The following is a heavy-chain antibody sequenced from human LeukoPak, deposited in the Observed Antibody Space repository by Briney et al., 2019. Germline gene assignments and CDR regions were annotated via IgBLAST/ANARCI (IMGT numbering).Heavy chain of an antibody. D-gene: IGHD3-3*01. CDR1: GGSTSSSNYY. Sequence: SETLSLTCTVSGGSTSSSNYYWGWIRQPPGKGLEWIGGIHYSGNTYYSPSLKSRVTISVDTSKNQFSLKLSSVTAADTAVYYCARLGAGPTYYDFWSGYSSFYFDYWGQGTLVTVSS. V-gene: IGHV4-39*01. CDR3: ARLGAGPTYYDFWSGYSSFYFDY. J-gene: IGHJ4*02. CDR2: IHYSGNT.